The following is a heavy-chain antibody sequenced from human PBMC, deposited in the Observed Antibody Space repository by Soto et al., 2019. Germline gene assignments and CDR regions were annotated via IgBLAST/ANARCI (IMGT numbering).Heavy chain of an antibody. Sequence: PGGSLRLSCVASGFTFSDYYMTWIRQAPGKGLEWVTQTSPHTTDTNYAASVKGRFTISRDNAMRSLYLQMNSLTVEYTAIYYCAKEIFTGSGAAFDVWGPGTRVTVSS. CDR3: AKEIFTGSGAAFDV. D-gene: IGHD1-26*01. J-gene: IGHJ3*01. V-gene: IGHV3-11*06. CDR1: GFTFSDYY. CDR2: TSPHTTDT.